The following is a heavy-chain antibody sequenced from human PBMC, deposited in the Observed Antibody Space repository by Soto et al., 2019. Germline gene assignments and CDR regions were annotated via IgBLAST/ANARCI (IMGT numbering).Heavy chain of an antibody. CDR2: ISGGGGST. J-gene: IGHJ4*02. D-gene: IGHD6-13*01. V-gene: IGHV3-23*01. Sequence: GGSLRLSCAASGFTFSSYVMIWVRQAPGKGLEWVSAISGGGGSTYYADSVKGRFTLSRDNSKNTLYLQMNSLRAEDTAVYYCAKDVGYSSTWPQFFDYWGQGTLVTVSS. CDR3: AKDVGYSSTWPQFFDY. CDR1: GFTFSSYV.